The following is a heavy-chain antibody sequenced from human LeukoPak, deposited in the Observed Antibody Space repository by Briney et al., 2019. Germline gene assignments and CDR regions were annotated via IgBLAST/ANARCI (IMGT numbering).Heavy chain of an antibody. V-gene: IGHV1-69*06. J-gene: IGHJ3*02. Sequence: GGSVRVSCKASGGTFSSYGISWVRQAPGQGLEWMGGISPIFGTANYAQKLKGRVTITGDKSKSTAYMEVSSLRAEETAVYYCARPRVEATRAFDIWGQGTMVTVSS. CDR3: ARPRVEATRAFDI. CDR2: ISPIFGTA. CDR1: GGTFSSYG. D-gene: IGHD1-26*01.